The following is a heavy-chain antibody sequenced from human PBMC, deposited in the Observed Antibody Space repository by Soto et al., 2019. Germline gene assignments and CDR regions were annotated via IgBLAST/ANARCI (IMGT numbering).Heavy chain of an antibody. J-gene: IGHJ6*03. V-gene: IGHV1-46*03. CDR2: INPSGGST. CDR3: ASMTTRNYYMDV. D-gene: IGHD4-4*01. CDR1: GYTFTSYY. Sequence: ASVKVSCKASGYTFTSYYMHWVRQAPGQGLEWMGIINPSGGSTSHAQKFQGRVTMTRDTSTSTVYMELSSLRSEDTAVYYCASMTTRNYYMDVWGKGTTVTVSS.